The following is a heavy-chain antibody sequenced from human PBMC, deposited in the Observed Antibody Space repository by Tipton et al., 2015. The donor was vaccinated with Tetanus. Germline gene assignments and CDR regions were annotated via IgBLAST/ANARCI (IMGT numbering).Heavy chain of an antibody. Sequence: SLRLSCAASGFTFSSYGMHWVRQAPGKGLEWVAVISYDGSNKYYADSVKGRFTISRDNSKNTLYLQMNSLRAEDTAVYYCAKERRLERYNGMDVWGQGTTVTVSS. CDR1: GFTFSSYG. J-gene: IGHJ6*02. CDR3: AKERRLERYNGMDV. CDR2: ISYDGSNK. D-gene: IGHD1-1*01. V-gene: IGHV3-30*18.